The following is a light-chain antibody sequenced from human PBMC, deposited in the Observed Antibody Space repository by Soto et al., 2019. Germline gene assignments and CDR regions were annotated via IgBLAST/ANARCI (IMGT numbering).Light chain of an antibody. Sequence: SYELTQPPSVSVAPGQTARLTCGGNNLGSKSVHWYQQKPGQAPVLVVFDNSDRPSGIPERFSGSKSGNTAALTISRVEAGDEADYFCQVWDTSTDHWVFGGGTKVTVL. J-gene: IGLJ3*02. V-gene: IGLV3-21*02. CDR3: QVWDTSTDHWV. CDR1: NLGSKS. CDR2: DNS.